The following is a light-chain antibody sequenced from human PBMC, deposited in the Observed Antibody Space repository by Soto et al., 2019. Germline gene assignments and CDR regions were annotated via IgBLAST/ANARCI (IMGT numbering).Light chain of an antibody. V-gene: IGLV2-14*01. J-gene: IGLJ2*01. CDR1: SSDVGGYNY. CDR3: SSYTSSSTLAVV. Sequence: QSALTQPASVSGSPGQSITISCTGTSSDVGGYNYVSWYQQHPGKAPKLMIYEVSNRPSGVSNRFSGSKSGNTASLTISGLQAEDEDDYYYSSYTSSSTLAVVFGGGTKLTVL. CDR2: EVS.